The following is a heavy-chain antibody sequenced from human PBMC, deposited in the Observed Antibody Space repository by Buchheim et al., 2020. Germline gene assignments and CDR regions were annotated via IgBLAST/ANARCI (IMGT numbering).Heavy chain of an antibody. CDR1: GYSFTSYW. CDR2: IDPSDSYT. Sequence: EVQLVQSGAEVKKPGESLRISCKGSGYSFTSYWISWVRQMPGKGLEWMGRIDPSDSYTNYSPSFQGHATISADKSIRTAYPQWSSLKASDTAMYYCARPLVPDYYDSSGYSLGYWGQGTL. CDR3: ARPLVPDYYDSSGYSLGY. J-gene: IGHJ4*02. V-gene: IGHV5-10-1*01. D-gene: IGHD3-22*01.